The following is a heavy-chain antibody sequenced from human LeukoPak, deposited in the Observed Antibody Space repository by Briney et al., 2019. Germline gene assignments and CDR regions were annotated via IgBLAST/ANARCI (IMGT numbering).Heavy chain of an antibody. CDR3: ARLPFDYGDRNYYYYGMDV. Sequence: GGSLRLSCAVSGFNFRDHWMHWVRQAPGKGLEWVAVISYDGSNKYYADSVKGRFTISRDNSKNTLYLQMNSLGAEDTAVYYCARLPFDYGDRNYYYYGMDVWGQGTTVTVSS. D-gene: IGHD4-17*01. V-gene: IGHV3-30-3*01. J-gene: IGHJ6*02. CDR1: GFNFRDHW. CDR2: ISYDGSNK.